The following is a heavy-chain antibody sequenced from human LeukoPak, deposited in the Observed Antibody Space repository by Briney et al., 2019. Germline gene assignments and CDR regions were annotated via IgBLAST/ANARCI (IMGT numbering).Heavy chain of an antibody. J-gene: IGHJ4*02. V-gene: IGHV3-74*01. Sequence: GGSLRLSCAASGFTFSSYWMHWVRQAPGKGLVWVSRIDTDGTRTNYADSVKGRFTISRDNAKNSLYLQMNSLRAEDTAVYYCAFIGVVGTTRPYWGQGTLVTVSS. CDR2: IDTDGTRT. CDR1: GFTFSSYW. D-gene: IGHD1-14*01. CDR3: AFIGVVGTTRPY.